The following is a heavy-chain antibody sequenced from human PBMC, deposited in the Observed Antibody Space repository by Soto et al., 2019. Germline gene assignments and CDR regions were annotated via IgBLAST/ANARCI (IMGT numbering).Heavy chain of an antibody. CDR1: GDSVSIGTYY. CDR2: IYYRGST. CDR3: ARGLDYVGFDY. D-gene: IGHD4-17*01. Sequence: QVQLQESGPGLVKPSETLSLTCIVSGDSVSIGTYYWSWIRQPPGKGLEWIGYIYYRGSTNYNPSLKSRVTISIDTARNQFSRKVNSVTAADTAVYYCARGLDYVGFDYCGQGTLVAVSS. J-gene: IGHJ4*02. V-gene: IGHV4-61*01.